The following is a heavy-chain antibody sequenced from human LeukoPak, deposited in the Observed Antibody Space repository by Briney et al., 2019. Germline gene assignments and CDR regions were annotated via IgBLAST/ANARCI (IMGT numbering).Heavy chain of an antibody. D-gene: IGHD5-12*01. CDR1: GFTFGDYA. Sequence: PGRSLRLSCTASGFTFGDYAMSWVRQAPGKGLEWVGFIRSKAYGGTTEYAASVKGRFTISRDDSKSIAYLQMNSLKTEDTAVYYCTRERYSGYDRQYYFDYWGQGTLVTVSS. V-gene: IGHV3-49*04. CDR2: IRSKAYGGTT. J-gene: IGHJ4*02. CDR3: TRERYSGYDRQYYFDY.